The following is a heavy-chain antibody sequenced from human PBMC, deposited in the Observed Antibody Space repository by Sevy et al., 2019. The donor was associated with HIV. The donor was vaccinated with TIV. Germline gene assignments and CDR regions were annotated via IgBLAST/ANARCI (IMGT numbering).Heavy chain of an antibody. D-gene: IGHD5-12*01. Sequence: GGSLRLSCAASGFTFSSYGMHWVRQAPGKGLEWVAVIWYDGSNKYYAHSVKGRFTISRDNSKNTLYLQMNSLRAEDTAVYYCMSSGYGGTYYGMDVWGQGTTVTVSS. CDR3: MSSGYGGTYYGMDV. J-gene: IGHJ6*02. CDR1: GFTFSSYG. V-gene: IGHV3-33*01. CDR2: IWYDGSNK.